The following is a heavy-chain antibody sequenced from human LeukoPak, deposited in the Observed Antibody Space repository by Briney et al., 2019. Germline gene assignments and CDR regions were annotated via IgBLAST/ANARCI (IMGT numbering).Heavy chain of an antibody. D-gene: IGHD3-10*01. CDR2: VNPDGSST. Sequence: GGSLRLSCAASGLTFGTAWMHWVRQGPGKGLVWVSLVNPDGSSTNYADSVKGRFTISRDNAKNTLYLQVNSLRAEDTAVYYCASGRYYAMVVWGQGATVTVSS. J-gene: IGHJ6*02. V-gene: IGHV3-74*01. CDR3: ASGRYYAMVV. CDR1: GLTFGTAW.